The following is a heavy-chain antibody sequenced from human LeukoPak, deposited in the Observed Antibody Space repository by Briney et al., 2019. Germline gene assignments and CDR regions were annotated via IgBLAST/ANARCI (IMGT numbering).Heavy chain of an antibody. J-gene: IGHJ4*02. Sequence: PGGSLRLSCAASGFTFSSYAMHWVRQAPGKGLEWVAVISYDGSNKYYADSVKGRFTTSRDNSKNTLYLQMNSLRAEDTAVYYCAREMDTYYDFWSGGAFDYWGQGTLVTVSS. D-gene: IGHD3-3*01. CDR2: ISYDGSNK. V-gene: IGHV3-30*04. CDR3: AREMDTYYDFWSGGAFDY. CDR1: GFTFSSYA.